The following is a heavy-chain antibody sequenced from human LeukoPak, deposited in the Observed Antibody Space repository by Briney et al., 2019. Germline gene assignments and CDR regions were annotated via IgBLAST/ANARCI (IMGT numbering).Heavy chain of an antibody. D-gene: IGHD3-9*01. CDR1: GFTFSSYW. CDR3: ARGAYDILTGPFDY. V-gene: IGHV3-7*01. Sequence: GGSLRLSCAASGFTFSSYWMSWVRQAPGKGLEWVANIKQDGSEKYYVDSVKGRFTISRDNAKNSLYLQMNSLRAEDTAVYYCARGAYDILTGPFDYWGQGTLVTVSS. J-gene: IGHJ4*02. CDR2: IKQDGSEK.